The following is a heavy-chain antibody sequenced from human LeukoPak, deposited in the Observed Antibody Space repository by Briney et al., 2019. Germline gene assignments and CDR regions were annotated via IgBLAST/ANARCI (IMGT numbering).Heavy chain of an antibody. J-gene: IGHJ4*02. CDR3: ASRITGTTSDSFDY. D-gene: IGHD1-20*01. V-gene: IGHV4-39*01. Sequence: PSETLSLTCTVSGGSISSNTYYWGWIRQPPGKGLAWIGSISYSGSTYYNPSLKSRVTIYLDTSKNRFYLKLSSVTAADTAVYYCASRITGTTSDSFDYWRQGTLVTVSP. CDR1: GGSISSNTYY. CDR2: ISYSGST.